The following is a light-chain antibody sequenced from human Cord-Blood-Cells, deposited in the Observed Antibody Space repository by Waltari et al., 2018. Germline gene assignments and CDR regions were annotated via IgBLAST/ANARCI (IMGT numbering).Light chain of an antibody. Sequence: EIVMTQSPATLSVSPGERATLSCRASQSVSSNLAWYQQKPGQAPRLLIYGASTRATGIPARFSGSGSGIEFTLTISSLQSEDFAVYYCQQYNNWPPRSTFGQGTKLEIK. CDR3: QQYNNWPPRST. CDR2: GAS. J-gene: IGKJ2*01. CDR1: QSVSSN. V-gene: IGKV3-15*01.